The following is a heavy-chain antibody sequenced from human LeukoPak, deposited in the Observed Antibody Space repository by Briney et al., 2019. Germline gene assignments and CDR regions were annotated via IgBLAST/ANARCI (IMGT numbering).Heavy chain of an antibody. CDR3: ARGIGAAAGSPPRY. CDR1: GYTFTGYY. J-gene: IGHJ4*02. V-gene: IGHV1-2*04. D-gene: IGHD6-13*01. CDR2: INPNSGGT. Sequence: GASVKVSCKASGYTFTGYYMHWVRQAPGQGLEWMGWINPNSGGTNYAQKFQGWVTMTRDTSISTAYMELSRLRSDDTAVYYCARGIGAAAGSPPRYWGQGALVTVSS.